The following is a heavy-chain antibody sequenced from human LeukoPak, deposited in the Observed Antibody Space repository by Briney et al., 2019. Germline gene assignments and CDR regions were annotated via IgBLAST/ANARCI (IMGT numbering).Heavy chain of an antibody. J-gene: IGHJ4*02. CDR2: ISGSGGST. V-gene: IGHV3-23*01. Sequence: GGSLRLSCAASGFTFSSYAMSWVRQAPGEGLEWVSAISGSGGSTYYADSVKGRFTISRDNSKNTLYLQMNSLRAEDTAVYYCAKKAVGKTGDPGPFAGWGQGTLVTVSS. CDR1: GFTFSSYA. D-gene: IGHD4-17*01. CDR3: AKKAVGKTGDPGPFAG.